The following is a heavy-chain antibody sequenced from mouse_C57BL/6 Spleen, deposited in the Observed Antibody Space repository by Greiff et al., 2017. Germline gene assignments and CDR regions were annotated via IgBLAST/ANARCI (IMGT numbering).Heavy chain of an antibody. D-gene: IGHD1-3*01. V-gene: IGHV10-1*01. CDR1: GFSFNTYA. Sequence: VQLKESGGGLVQPKGSLKLSCAASGFSFNTYAMNWVRQAPGKGLEWVARIRSKSNNYATYYADSVKDRFTISRDDSESMLYLQMNNLKTEDTAMYYCVRGVVYFDYWGQGTTLTVSS. CDR3: VRGVVYFDY. CDR2: IRSKSNNYAT. J-gene: IGHJ2*01.